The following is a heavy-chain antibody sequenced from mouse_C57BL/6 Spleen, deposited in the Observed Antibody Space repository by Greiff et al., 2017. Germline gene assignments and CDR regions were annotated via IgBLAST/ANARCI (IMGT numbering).Heavy chain of an antibody. CDR3: ARGKPPVYFDY. V-gene: IGHV1-69*01. CDR2: IDPSDSYT. Sequence: QVQLQQPGAELVMPGASVKLSCKASGYTFTSYWMHWVKQRPGQGLEWIGEIDPSDSYTNYNQKFKGKSTLTVDKSSSTAYMQLSSLTSEDSAGYYCARGKPPVYFDYWGQGTTLTVSS. CDR1: GYTFTSYW. J-gene: IGHJ2*01.